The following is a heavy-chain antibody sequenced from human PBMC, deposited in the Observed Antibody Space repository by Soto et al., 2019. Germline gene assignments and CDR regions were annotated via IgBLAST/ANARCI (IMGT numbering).Heavy chain of an antibody. Sequence: EVQLVESGGDLVKPGGSLRLSCAASGFTFSSYSMNWVRQAPGKGLEWVSSISSSSSYIYYADSVKGRFTISRDNAKKPLYLQMNSRRAEDPAVYYCARRGSGSYISDSYSDGMAVWGQGTTVTASS. D-gene: IGHD3-10*01. CDR3: ARRGSGSYISDSYSDGMAV. CDR1: GFTFSSYS. J-gene: IGHJ6*02. CDR2: ISSSSSYI. V-gene: IGHV3-21*01.